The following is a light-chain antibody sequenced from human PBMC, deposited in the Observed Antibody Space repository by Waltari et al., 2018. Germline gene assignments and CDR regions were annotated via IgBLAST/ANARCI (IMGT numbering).Light chain of an antibody. CDR2: GAS. J-gene: IGKJ3*01. CDR1: MSILHISENKNQ. V-gene: IGKV4-1*01. Sequence: DIVMTQSPDSLSVSLGERATINCKSSMSILHISENKNQLGWYKQKSGQSPKLLIYGASTRESVVSDRFSGSGSGTDFTLTISSLQTEDVAVYYCQQYYSTPFTFGPGTKVDIK. CDR3: QQYYSTPFT.